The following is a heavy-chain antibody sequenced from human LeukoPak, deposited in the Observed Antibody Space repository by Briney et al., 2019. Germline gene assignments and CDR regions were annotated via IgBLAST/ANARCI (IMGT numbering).Heavy chain of an antibody. J-gene: IGHJ4*02. CDR2: ISGSGGST. D-gene: IGHD3-22*01. V-gene: IGHV3-23*01. Sequence: PGGSLRLSCAASGFTFSSYAMSLVRQAPGKGLEWVSAISGSGGSTYYADSVKGRFTISRDNSKNTLYLQMNSLRAEDTAVYYCAKPPGSSGYHMDYWGQGTLVTVSS. CDR3: AKPPGSSGYHMDY. CDR1: GFTFSSYA.